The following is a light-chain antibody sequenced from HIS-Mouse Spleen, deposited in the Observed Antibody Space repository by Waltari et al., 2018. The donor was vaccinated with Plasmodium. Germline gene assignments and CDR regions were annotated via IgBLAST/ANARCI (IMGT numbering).Light chain of an antibody. CDR3: YSTDSSGNHRV. CDR2: EDS. CDR1: ALPTKY. J-gene: IGLJ3*02. V-gene: IGLV3-10*01. Sequence: SYELTQPPSVSVSPRQTARITCSGDALPTKYAYWYQQKSGQAPVLVIYEDSKRPSRTPERFSGSSSGTMATLTISGAQVEDEADYYCYSTDSSGNHRVFGGGTKLTVL.